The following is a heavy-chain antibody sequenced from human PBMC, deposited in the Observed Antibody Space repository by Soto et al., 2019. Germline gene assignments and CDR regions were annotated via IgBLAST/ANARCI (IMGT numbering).Heavy chain of an antibody. J-gene: IGHJ4*02. CDR2: INPSGGRT. D-gene: IGHD2-2*01. CDR3: ARDYLSSKSSLSYFDY. CDR1: GYNFISHY. Sequence: QVLLVQSGAEVTRPGASLKVSCKASGYNFISHYIHWVRQAPGQGLEWMGFINPSGGRTTHAQNFQGRLSMTRDPSTSTVYMELSGLRSEDAAVYYCARDYLSSKSSLSYFDYWGQGSLLTVSS. V-gene: IGHV1-46*01.